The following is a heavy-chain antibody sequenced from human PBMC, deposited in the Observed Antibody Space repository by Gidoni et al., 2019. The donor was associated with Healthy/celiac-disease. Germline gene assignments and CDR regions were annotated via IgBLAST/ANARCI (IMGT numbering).Heavy chain of an antibody. D-gene: IGHD3-10*01. CDR1: GFPFSRYR. Sequence: EVQRVESGGGLVTPGGSLRLSRAASGFPFSRYRRNWVRQAPGKGLEWVSSISSSSSYIYYADSVKGRFNISRDNAKNSLYLQRNSRRAEDTAVYYCARDLLGLFGAFDYWGQGTLVTVSS. CDR3: ARDLLGLFGAFDY. V-gene: IGHV3-21*01. CDR2: ISSSSSYI. J-gene: IGHJ4*02.